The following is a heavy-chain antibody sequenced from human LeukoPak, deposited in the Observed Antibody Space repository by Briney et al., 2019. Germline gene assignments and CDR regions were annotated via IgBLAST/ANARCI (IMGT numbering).Heavy chain of an antibody. D-gene: IGHD3-16*01. Sequence: GVSLRLLCAASGYTFSSYVILWAPEAPGRGRECVAFASHDRDDKYYADSVRGRYPISRHNPRNSLYLQLDSQRGDDTAVYYCARAGGGRTYSEPAGYPVFDSWGQGTLVTVSS. CDR3: ARAGGGRTYSEPAGYPVFDS. CDR1: GYTFSSYV. CDR2: ASHDRDDK. V-gene: IGHV3-30*12. J-gene: IGHJ4*02.